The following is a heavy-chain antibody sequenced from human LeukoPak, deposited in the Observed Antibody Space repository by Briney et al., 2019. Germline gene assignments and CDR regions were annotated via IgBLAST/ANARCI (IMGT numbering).Heavy chain of an antibody. V-gene: IGHV5-51*01. D-gene: IGHD4-17*01. CDR2: IYPGDSDT. CDR1: GYSFTSYW. CDR3: ARTIFPDYGDYGFDAFDI. J-gene: IGHJ3*02. Sequence: LGESLKISCKGSGYSFTSYWIDWVRQMPGKGLEWMGIIYPGDSDTRYSPSFQGQVTISADKSISTAYLQWSSLKASDTAMYYCARTIFPDYGDYGFDAFDIWGQGTMVTVSS.